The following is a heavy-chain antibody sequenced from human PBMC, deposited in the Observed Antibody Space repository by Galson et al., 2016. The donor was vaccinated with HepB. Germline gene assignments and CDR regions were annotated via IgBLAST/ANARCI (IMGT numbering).Heavy chain of an antibody. J-gene: IGHJ4*01. CDR2: TNPNSGGT. V-gene: IGHV1-2*02. CDR1: GFTFTGHN. Sequence: SVKVSCKASGFTFTGHNIHWVRQAAGHGLEWMGWTNPNSGGTIYAQSFQGRVTMTRDTSISTASMELSRLRSDDTAVYYCARGPLGYYYDRSGSLDYWGQGTLVTVSS. CDR3: ARGPLGYYYDRSGSLDY. D-gene: IGHD3-22*01.